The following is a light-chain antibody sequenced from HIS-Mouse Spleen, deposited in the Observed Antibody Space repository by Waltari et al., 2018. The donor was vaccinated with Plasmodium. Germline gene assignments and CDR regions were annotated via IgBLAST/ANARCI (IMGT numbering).Light chain of an antibody. CDR2: SYSDADT. CDR3: MIWPRNASGV. CDR1: SDINVGSYN. V-gene: IGLV5-37*01. J-gene: IGLJ3*02. Sequence: QPVLTQPPSSSASPGESARLTCTLPSDINVGSYNIYWYQQNPASPPSYLLYSYSDADTGQGCGAPSRVSGSEDATANAGILLVSGRRSEDEADYNCMIWPRNASGVFGGGTKLTVL.